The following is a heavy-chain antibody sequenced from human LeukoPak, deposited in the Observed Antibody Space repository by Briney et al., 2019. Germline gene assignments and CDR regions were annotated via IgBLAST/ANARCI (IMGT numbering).Heavy chain of an antibody. CDR1: GYTFTGYY. Sequence: ASVKVSCKASGYTFTGYYMHWVRQAPGQGLEWMGWINPNSGGTNYAQKFQGRVTMTRDTSISTAYMELSRLRSDDTAVYYCARDDVPAAKFYYYYYMDVWGKGTTVTVSS. V-gene: IGHV1-2*02. CDR2: INPNSGGT. CDR3: ARDDVPAAKFYYYYYMDV. D-gene: IGHD2-2*01. J-gene: IGHJ6*03.